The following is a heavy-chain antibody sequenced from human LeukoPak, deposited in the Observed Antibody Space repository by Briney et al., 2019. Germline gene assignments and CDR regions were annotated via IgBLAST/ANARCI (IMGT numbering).Heavy chain of an antibody. D-gene: IGHD6-13*01. V-gene: IGHV3-9*01. CDR3: AKDIGEGIAAAGIDY. Sequence: GGSLRLSCAASGFTFDDYAMHWVRQAPGKGLEWVSGISWNSGSIGYADSVKGRFTISRDNAKNSLYLQMNSLRAEDTALYYCAKDIGEGIAAAGIDYWGQGTLVTVSS. J-gene: IGHJ4*02. CDR1: GFTFDDYA. CDR2: ISWNSGSI.